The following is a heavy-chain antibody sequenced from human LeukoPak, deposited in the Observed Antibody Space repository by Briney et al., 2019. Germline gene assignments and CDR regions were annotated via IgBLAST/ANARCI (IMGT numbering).Heavy chain of an antibody. CDR1: GGSISSSSYY. CDR2: IYYSGST. D-gene: IGHD6-19*01. CDR3: ARERWSSGWYEPPYYFDY. V-gene: IGHV4-39*07. Sequence: SETLSLTCTVSGGSISSSSYYWGWIRQPPGKGLEWIGSIYYSGSTYYNPSLKSRVTISVDTSKNQFSLKLSSVTAADTAVYYCARERWSSGWYEPPYYFDYWGQGTLVTVSS. J-gene: IGHJ4*02.